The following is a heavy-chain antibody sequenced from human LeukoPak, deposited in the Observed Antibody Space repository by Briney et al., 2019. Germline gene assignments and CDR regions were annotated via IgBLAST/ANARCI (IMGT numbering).Heavy chain of an antibody. V-gene: IGHV4-39*01. CDR2: IYYSGST. CDR1: GGSISGSSYY. CDR3: ARHNSRYDSSGYYDYWYFDL. J-gene: IGHJ2*01. Sequence: SETLSLTCTVSGGSISGSSYYWGWIRQPPGKGLEWIGSIYYSGSTYYNPSLKSRVTISVDTSKNQFSLKLNSVTATDTAVYYCARHNSRYDSSGYYDYWYFDLWGRGTLVTVSS. D-gene: IGHD3-22*01.